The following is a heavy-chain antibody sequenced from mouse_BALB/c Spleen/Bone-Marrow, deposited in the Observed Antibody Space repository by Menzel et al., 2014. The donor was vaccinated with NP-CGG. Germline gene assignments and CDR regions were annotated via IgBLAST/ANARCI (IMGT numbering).Heavy chain of an antibody. CDR3: ARDY. Sequence: QVQLQQPGPELAKPGASVKMSCKASGYTFTDTWIHWIKQRPGQGLEWIGYINPCTGYAEYNQNFKDKATLTVDKSSSTAYMQLSSLTSEDSAVYYCARDYWGQGTTLTVSS. J-gene: IGHJ2*01. CDR1: GYTFTDTW. CDR2: INPCTGYA. V-gene: IGHV1-7*01.